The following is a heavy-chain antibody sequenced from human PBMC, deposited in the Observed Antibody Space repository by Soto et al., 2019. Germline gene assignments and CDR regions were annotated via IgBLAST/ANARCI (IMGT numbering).Heavy chain of an antibody. D-gene: IGHD3-10*01. V-gene: IGHV3-49*03. CDR3: TRVGYYGSGSYFFDAFDI. CDR2: IRSKAYGGTT. Sequence: RGGSLRLSCTASGFTFGDYAMSWFRQAPGKGLEWVGFIRSKAYGGTTEYAASVKGRFTISRDDSKSIAYLQMNSLKTEDTAVYYCTRVGYYGSGSYFFDAFDIWGQGTMVTVSS. J-gene: IGHJ3*02. CDR1: GFTFGDYA.